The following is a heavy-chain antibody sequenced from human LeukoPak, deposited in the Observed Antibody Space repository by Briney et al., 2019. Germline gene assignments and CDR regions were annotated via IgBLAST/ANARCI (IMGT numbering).Heavy chain of an antibody. V-gene: IGHV4-59*08. D-gene: IGHD2-2*01. Sequence: SETLSLTCTVSGGSISSYYWSWIRQPPGKGLEWIGYIYYSGSTNYNPSLKSRVTISVDTSKNQFSLKLSSVTAADTAVYYCARDLSSTSSIWFDPXXQXTXXXVSS. CDR1: GGSISSYY. CDR3: ARDLSSTSSIWFDP. CDR2: IYYSGST. J-gene: IGHJ5*02.